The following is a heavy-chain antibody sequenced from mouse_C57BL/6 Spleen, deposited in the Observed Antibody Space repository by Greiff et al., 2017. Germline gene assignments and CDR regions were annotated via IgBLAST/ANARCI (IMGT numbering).Heavy chain of an antibody. CDR2: IYPGSGST. CDR3: ARKDYDYDVENAMDY. CDR1: GYTFTSYW. V-gene: IGHV1-55*01. Sequence: QVQLQQPGAELVKPGASVKMSCKASGYTFTSYWITWVKQRPGQGLEWIGDIYPGSGSTNYNEKFKSKATLTVDTSSSTAYMQLSSLTSEDSAVYYCARKDYDYDVENAMDYGGQGTSVTVPS. J-gene: IGHJ4*01. D-gene: IGHD2-4*01.